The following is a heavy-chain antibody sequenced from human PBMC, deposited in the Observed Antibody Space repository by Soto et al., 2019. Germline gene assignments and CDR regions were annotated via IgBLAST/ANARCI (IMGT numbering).Heavy chain of an antibody. J-gene: IGHJ4*02. CDR3: AREGPQAVAGIS. CDR1: GDSMSEFY. Sequence: PSETLSLTCSVSGDSMSEFYWSWIRQPPGKGLEWIGEINHSGSTNYNPSLKSRVTISVDTSKNQFSLKLSSVTAADTAVYYCAREGPQAVAGISWGQGTLVTVSS. D-gene: IGHD6-19*01. CDR2: INHSGST. V-gene: IGHV4-34*01.